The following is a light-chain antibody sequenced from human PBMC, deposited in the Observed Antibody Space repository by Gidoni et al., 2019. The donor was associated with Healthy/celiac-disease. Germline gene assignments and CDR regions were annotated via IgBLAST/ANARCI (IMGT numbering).Light chain of an antibody. CDR3: QQYNNWPRTWT. CDR2: GAS. Sequence: EIVMTQSPATLSVSPGERATLSCRASQSVSSNFAWYQQKPGQAPRLLIYGASTRATGIPARFSGSGSGTEFTLTISSLQSEDFAVYYCQQYNNWPRTWTFGQGTKVEIK. V-gene: IGKV3-15*01. CDR1: QSVSSN. J-gene: IGKJ1*01.